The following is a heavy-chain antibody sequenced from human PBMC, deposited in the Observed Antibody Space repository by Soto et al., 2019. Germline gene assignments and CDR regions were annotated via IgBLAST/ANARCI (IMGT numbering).Heavy chain of an antibody. V-gene: IGHV1-69*06. Sequence: QVQLVQSGAEVKKPGSSVKVSCKASGGTFSSYAISWVRQAPGQGLEWMGGIIPIFGTANYAQKFQGRVTITADKSTSTAYMELSSLRSEDTAVYYCARIVDTAMVTGGYYGMDVWGQGTTVTVS. CDR2: IIPIFGTA. CDR1: GGTFSSYA. J-gene: IGHJ6*02. D-gene: IGHD5-18*01. CDR3: ARIVDTAMVTGGYYGMDV.